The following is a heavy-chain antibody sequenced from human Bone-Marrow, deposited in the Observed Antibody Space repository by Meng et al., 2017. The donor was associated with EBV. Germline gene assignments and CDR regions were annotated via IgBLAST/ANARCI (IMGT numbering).Heavy chain of an antibody. V-gene: IGHV4-61*01. J-gene: IGHJ4*02. D-gene: IGHD3-10*01. CDR3: AKSRSSTPGVVDY. CDR2: IYDGGTT. Sequence: QARLQESGPRLVKPSDTSSLTFTVSDASVRGGPYHLSWIRHPPGKQLEWIGYIYDGGTTIYNPSLKSRVTILVDASKNQFSLKLSSVTTADTAVYYCAKSRSSTPGVVDYWGQGTLVTVSS. CDR1: DASVRGGPYH.